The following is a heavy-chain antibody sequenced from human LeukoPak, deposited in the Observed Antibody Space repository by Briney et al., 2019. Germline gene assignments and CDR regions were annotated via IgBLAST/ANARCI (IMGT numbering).Heavy chain of an antibody. CDR2: IYYSGST. J-gene: IGHJ6*03. CDR3: ARDSSGSQGLGYYYYYYMDV. D-gene: IGHD1-26*01. CDR1: GGSISSYY. V-gene: IGHV4-59*01. Sequence: SETLSLTCTVSGGSISSYYWSWIRQPPGKGLEWIGYIYYSGSTNYNPSLKSRVTISVDTSKNQFPLKLSSVTAADTAVYYCARDSSGSQGLGYYYYYYMDVWGKGTTVTVSS.